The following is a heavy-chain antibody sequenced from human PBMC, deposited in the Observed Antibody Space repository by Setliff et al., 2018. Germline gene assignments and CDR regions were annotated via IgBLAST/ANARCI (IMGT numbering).Heavy chain of an antibody. V-gene: IGHV3-21*01. CDR1: GFIFNTYT. Sequence: GGSLRLSCAASGFIFNTYTMNWVRQAPGQGLEWVSSIRASSDYIYYAGSVKGRFTISRDNTKNSLDLQMNSLRVDDTAVYFCARSGGSVSASWFDSWGQGTLVTVSS. D-gene: IGHD2-15*01. J-gene: IGHJ5*01. CDR3: ARSGGSVSASWFDS. CDR2: IRASSDYI.